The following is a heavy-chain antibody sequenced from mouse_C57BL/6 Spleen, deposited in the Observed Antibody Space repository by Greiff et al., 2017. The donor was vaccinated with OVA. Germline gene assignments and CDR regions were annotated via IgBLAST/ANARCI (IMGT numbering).Heavy chain of an antibody. CDR2: IHPNSGST. V-gene: IGHV1-64*01. CDR1: GYTFTSYW. D-gene: IGHD1-1*01. Sequence: QVQLQQPGAELVKPGASVKLSCKASGYTFTSYWMHWVKQRPGQGLEWIGMIHPNSGSTNYNEKFKSKATLTVDKSSSTAYMQLSSLTSEDSAVYYCASEGDYYGISYNYWGQGTTLTVSS. J-gene: IGHJ2*01. CDR3: ASEGDYYGISYNY.